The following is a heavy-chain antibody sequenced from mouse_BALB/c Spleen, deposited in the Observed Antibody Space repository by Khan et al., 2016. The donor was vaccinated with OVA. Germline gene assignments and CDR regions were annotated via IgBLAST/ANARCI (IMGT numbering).Heavy chain of an antibody. CDR1: GYTFTTYW. CDR2: INPTSGYT. V-gene: IGHV1-7*01. CDR3: ARDRIDY. J-gene: IGHJ2*01. Sequence: LEESGAELAKPGASVKMSCKASGYTFTTYWMHWVKQRPGQGLEWIGYINPTSGYTDYNQKLKDKATLTADKASSTTYMQLSSLTSDDSAVYYCARDRIDYGGQGTTLTVSA.